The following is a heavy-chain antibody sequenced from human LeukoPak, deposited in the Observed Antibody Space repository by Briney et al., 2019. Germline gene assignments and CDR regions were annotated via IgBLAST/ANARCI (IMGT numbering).Heavy chain of an antibody. D-gene: IGHD1-26*01. CDR3: AKQWVDC. CDR1: GGSISSSSYY. Sequence: ETLSLTCTVSGGSISSSSYYWGWIRQPPGKGLEWVSSISESGDTTHYADSVKGRVTISRDNFQNTLYLQMNSLRAEDTALYYCAKQWVDCWGQGTLVTVSS. CDR2: ISESGDTT. J-gene: IGHJ4*02. V-gene: IGHV3-23*01.